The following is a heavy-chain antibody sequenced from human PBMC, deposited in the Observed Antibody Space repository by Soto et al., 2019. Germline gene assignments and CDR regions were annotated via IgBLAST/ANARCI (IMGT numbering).Heavy chain of an antibody. D-gene: IGHD3-22*01. CDR2: ISGSGGST. CDR1: VFTFISYA. J-gene: IGHJ4*02. Sequence: GWSLRLSCASSVFTFISYAMSWVRQAPGKGLEWVSAISGSGGSTYYADSVKGRFTISRDNSKNTLYLQMNSLRAEDTAVYYCAKWPYYYDSSGYLDYWGQGTLVTVSS. CDR3: AKWPYYYDSSGYLDY. V-gene: IGHV3-23*01.